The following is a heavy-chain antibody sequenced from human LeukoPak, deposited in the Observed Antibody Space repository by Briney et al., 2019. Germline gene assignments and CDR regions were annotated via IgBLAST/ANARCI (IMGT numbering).Heavy chain of an antibody. Sequence: SETLSLTCSVSGDSVSSYYWSWIRQPAGKGLEWSGRISPSGSTNYNPSLKSRVTMSIDTSKNQLSLKLSSVTAADAAVYYCARGPYYESGNTRTAFDIWGQGTMVTVSS. D-gene: IGHD3-10*01. CDR3: ARGPYYESGNTRTAFDI. CDR1: GDSVSSYY. V-gene: IGHV4-4*07. J-gene: IGHJ3*02. CDR2: ISPSGST.